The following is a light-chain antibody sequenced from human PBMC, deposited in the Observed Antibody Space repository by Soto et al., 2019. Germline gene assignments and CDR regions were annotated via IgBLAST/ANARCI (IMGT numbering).Light chain of an antibody. CDR1: RYVAASY. Sequence: ENVFTQSPDTLSLSPGERATLSCRASRYVAASYIAWYQQIGGQAPRLLIYGASTRAAGIPHRFSGRGSGTDFTLTINSLEPEDFAVYYCQQYGNSPITFGQGTRLEIK. J-gene: IGKJ5*01. V-gene: IGKV3-20*01. CDR3: QQYGNSPIT. CDR2: GAS.